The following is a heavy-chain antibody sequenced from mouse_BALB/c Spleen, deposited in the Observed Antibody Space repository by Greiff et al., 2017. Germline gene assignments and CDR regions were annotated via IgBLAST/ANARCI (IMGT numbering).Heavy chain of an antibody. Sequence: EVQRVESGGGLVKPGGSLKLSCAASGFTFSSYAMSWVRQSPEKGLEWVAEISSGGSYTYYPDTVTGRFTISGDNAKNTLYLEMSSLRSEDTAMYYCARGNDYDRGVYCAMDYWGRGTSVTVAS. CDR2: ISSGGSYT. CDR1: GFTFSSYA. V-gene: IGHV5-9-4*01. CDR3: ARGNDYDRGVYCAMDY. J-gene: IGHJ4*01. D-gene: IGHD2-4*01.